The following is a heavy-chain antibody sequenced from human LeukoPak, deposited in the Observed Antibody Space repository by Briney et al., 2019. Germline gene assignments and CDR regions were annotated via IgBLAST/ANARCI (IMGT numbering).Heavy chain of an antibody. D-gene: IGHD3-10*01. CDR3: AKDIWGGGYYDSGSYYGIDY. V-gene: IGHV3-43D*03. Sequence: PGGSLRLSCAASGFTFDDYAMHWVRQAPGKGLEWVSLISWDGGSTDYADSVKGRFTISRDNSKKSLHLQMNSLRPEDSALYYCAKDIWGGGYYDSGSYYGIDYWGQGTLVTVSS. CDR2: ISWDGGST. CDR1: GFTFDDYA. J-gene: IGHJ4*02.